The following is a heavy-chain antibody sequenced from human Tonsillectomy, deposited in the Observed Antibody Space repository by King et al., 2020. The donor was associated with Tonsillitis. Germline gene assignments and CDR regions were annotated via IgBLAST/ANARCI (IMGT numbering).Heavy chain of an antibody. D-gene: IGHD4-17*01. CDR2: IFYSGRT. CDR1: GGSISSNTYY. V-gene: IGHV4-39*01. Sequence: LQLQESGPGLVKPSETLSLTCPVSGGSISSNTYYWGWIRQPPGKGLEWIGSIFYSGRTYYTPSLKSRVTISVDMSKNQFSLKLSSVTAADTAVYFCARLDSGDYFDIWGQGTKVTVSS. CDR3: ARLDSGDYFDI. J-gene: IGHJ3*02.